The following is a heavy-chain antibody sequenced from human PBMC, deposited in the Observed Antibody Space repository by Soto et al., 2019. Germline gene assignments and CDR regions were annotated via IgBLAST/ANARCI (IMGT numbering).Heavy chain of an antibody. CDR1: GFTFSSYA. Sequence: GGSLRLSCAASGFTFSSYAMHWVRQAPGKGLEWVAVISYDGSNKYYADSVKGRFTISRDNSKNTLYLQMNSLRAEDTAVYYCAREGCSGGSCYSHYYYYGMDVWGQGTTVTVSS. CDR2: ISYDGSNK. J-gene: IGHJ6*02. D-gene: IGHD2-15*01. V-gene: IGHV3-30-3*01. CDR3: AREGCSGGSCYSHYYYYGMDV.